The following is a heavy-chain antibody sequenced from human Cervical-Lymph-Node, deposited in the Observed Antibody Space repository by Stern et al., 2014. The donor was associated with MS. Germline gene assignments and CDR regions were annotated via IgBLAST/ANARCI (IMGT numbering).Heavy chain of an antibody. Sequence: QVQLVQSGTEVKKPGASVLVSCKASGYTFTTYGITWVRQAPGQGLEWMGWISADSGNTKYAQKLQDRVTMTRDTTTGTAYMEVRSLRSEDTAVYYCARDKMHAFDYWGQGTQVTV. CDR2: ISADSGNT. CDR3: ARDKMHAFDY. D-gene: IGHD2-8*01. CDR1: GYTFTTYG. J-gene: IGHJ4*02. V-gene: IGHV1-18*01.